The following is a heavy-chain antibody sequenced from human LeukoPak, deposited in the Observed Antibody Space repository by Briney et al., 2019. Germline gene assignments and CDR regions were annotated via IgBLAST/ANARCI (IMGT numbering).Heavy chain of an antibody. V-gene: IGHV4-39*01. CDR1: DGSISSGYYY. D-gene: IGHD3-10*01. CDR3: ARQPKSCAPGIFITGKACWFDS. CDR2: IYYSGTT. Sequence: SETLSLTCSVSDGSISSGYYYWAWIRQPPGKGPEWIGSIYYSGTTYPNSSLKSRVTISVDTSKNQFSLKLSSVTAADTAVYYCARQPKSCAPGIFITGKACWFDSWGQGTLVTVSP. J-gene: IGHJ5*01.